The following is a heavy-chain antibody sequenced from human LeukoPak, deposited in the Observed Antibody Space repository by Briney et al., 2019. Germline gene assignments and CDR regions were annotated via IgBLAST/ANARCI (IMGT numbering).Heavy chain of an antibody. J-gene: IGHJ4*02. D-gene: IGHD3-3*02. V-gene: IGHV4-34*01. CDR1: GGSFSGYY. Sequence: SETLSLTCAVYGGSFSGYYWDWIRQPPGKGLEWIGEINQSGSTNYNPSLKSRVTISFDTSKNQFSLKLSSVTAADTAVYYCARGRAFFDWGQGTLVTVSS. CDR3: ARGRAFFD. CDR2: INQSGST.